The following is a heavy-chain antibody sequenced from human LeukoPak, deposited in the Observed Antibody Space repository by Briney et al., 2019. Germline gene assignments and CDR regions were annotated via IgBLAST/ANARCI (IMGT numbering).Heavy chain of an antibody. J-gene: IGHJ6*02. D-gene: IGHD3-22*01. Sequence: TSQTLSLTCTVSAGSISSYYWTWIRQPPGQGLEWIGYIYYSGSTNYNPSLKSRVTISVDTSKSQFSLKLSSVTAADTAVYYCARRINYYDSSGYYYYGMDVWGQGTTVTVSS. V-gene: IGHV4-59*08. CDR1: AGSISSYY. CDR2: IYYSGST. CDR3: ARRINYYDSSGYYYYGMDV.